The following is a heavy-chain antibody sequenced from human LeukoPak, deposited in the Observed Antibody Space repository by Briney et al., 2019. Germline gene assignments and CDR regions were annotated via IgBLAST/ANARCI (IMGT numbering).Heavy chain of an antibody. CDR1: GFTFSSYA. Sequence: PGGSLRPSCAASGFTFSSYAMSWVRQVPGKGLEWVSAISGSGGSTYYADSVKGRFTISRDNSKNTLYLQMNSLRAEDTAVYYCAKARYYYYGMDVWGQGTTVTVSS. V-gene: IGHV3-23*01. CDR3: AKARYYYYGMDV. J-gene: IGHJ6*02. CDR2: ISGSGGST.